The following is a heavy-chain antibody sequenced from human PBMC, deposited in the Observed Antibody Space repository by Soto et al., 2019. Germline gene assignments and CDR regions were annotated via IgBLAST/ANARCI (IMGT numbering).Heavy chain of an antibody. CDR2: ISGSGNSI. Sequence: GGSLRLSCAASGFTLSSHEMNWVRQAPGKGLEWISYISGSGNSIYYSDSVRGRFTVSRDDAKNSLFLQMNSLRAEDTAVYYCARGPGYSTGWYSDHWGQGALVTVSS. D-gene: IGHD6-19*01. CDR3: ARGPGYSTGWYSDH. V-gene: IGHV3-48*03. J-gene: IGHJ4*02. CDR1: GFTLSSHE.